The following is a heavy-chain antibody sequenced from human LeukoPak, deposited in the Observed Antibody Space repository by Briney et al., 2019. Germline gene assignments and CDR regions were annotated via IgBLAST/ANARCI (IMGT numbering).Heavy chain of an antibody. V-gene: IGHV3-74*01. J-gene: IGHJ4*02. CDR3: ISSNPSFDY. D-gene: IGHD1-14*01. CDR1: GLTFSSYW. CDR2: VNSDGSDT. Sequence: GGSLRLSCAASGLTFSSYWMHWVRHVPGKGLVWVSRVNSDGSDTRYADSVEGRFTISRDNAKNTLYLQMNSLRAEDTAVYYCISSNPSFDYWGQGTLVTVSS.